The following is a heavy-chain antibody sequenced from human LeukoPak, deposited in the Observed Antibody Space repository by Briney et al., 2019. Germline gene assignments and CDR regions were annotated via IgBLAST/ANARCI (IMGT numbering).Heavy chain of an antibody. J-gene: IGHJ4*02. CDR2: IIPIFCTP. CDR3: ASRRGYSYGIVY. CDR1: GGTFTTYS. Sequence: ASVKVSCKAFGGTFTTYSITWVRQAPGQGLEWMGGIIPIFCTPNYAQKFQGRVTITADESTSTAYMELSSLRSEDTAVYYCASRRGYSYGIVYWGQGTLVTVSS. D-gene: IGHD5-18*01. V-gene: IGHV1-69*13.